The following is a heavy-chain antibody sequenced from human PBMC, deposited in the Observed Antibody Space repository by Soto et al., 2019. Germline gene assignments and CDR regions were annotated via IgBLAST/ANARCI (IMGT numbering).Heavy chain of an antibody. Sequence: GASVKVSCKASGYTFTSYAMHWVRQAPGQRLEWMGWINAGNGNTKYSLKFQGRVTITRDTSASTVYMELSSLRSEDTAVYYCASGIAAAGIIYYYYYMDVWGKGTTVTVSS. V-gene: IGHV1-3*01. CDR3: ASGIAAAGIIYYYYYMDV. CDR2: INAGNGNT. J-gene: IGHJ6*03. D-gene: IGHD6-13*01. CDR1: GYTFTSYA.